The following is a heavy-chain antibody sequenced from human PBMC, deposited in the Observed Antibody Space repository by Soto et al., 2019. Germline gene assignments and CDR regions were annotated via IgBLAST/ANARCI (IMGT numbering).Heavy chain of an antibody. V-gene: IGHV3-30*18. Sequence: HPGGSLRLSCAASGFIFSNYAMHWFRQAPGKGLEWVAVVSSDGSEKYYADSVRGRFTISRDNSKNTVYLQMNSLRPEDTAVYFCAKDGSTSFDYWGQGTLVTVSS. CDR1: GFIFSNYA. CDR3: AKDGSTSFDY. J-gene: IGHJ4*02. D-gene: IGHD1-26*01. CDR2: VSSDGSEK.